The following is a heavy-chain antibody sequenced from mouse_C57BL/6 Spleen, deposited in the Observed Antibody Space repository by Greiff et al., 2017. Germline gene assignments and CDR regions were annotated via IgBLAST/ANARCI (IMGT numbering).Heavy chain of an antibody. Sequence: QVQLQQPGAELVKPGASVKLSCKASGYTFTSYWMQWVKQRPGQGLEWIGEIDPSDSYTNYNQKFKGKATLTVDTSSSTAYMQLSSLTSEDSAVYYCARRAYYSILYAMDYWGQGTSGTVSS. CDR1: GYTFTSYW. J-gene: IGHJ4*01. CDR3: ARRAYYSILYAMDY. V-gene: IGHV1-50*01. D-gene: IGHD2-5*01. CDR2: IDPSDSYT.